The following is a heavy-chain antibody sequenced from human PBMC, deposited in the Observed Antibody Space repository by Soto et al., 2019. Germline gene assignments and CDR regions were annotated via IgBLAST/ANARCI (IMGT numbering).Heavy chain of an antibody. CDR1: GFTLSSYA. CDR2: ISGSGGST. J-gene: IGHJ6*02. D-gene: IGHD6-13*01. Sequence: GGSLRLSCAASGFTLSSYAMSWVRQAPGKGLEWVSAISGSGGSTYYADSVKGRFTISRDNSKNTLYLQMNSLRAEDTAVYYCAKALAVAAAGVYYYYGMDGWGQGTTVTVSS. V-gene: IGHV3-23*01. CDR3: AKALAVAAAGVYYYYGMDG.